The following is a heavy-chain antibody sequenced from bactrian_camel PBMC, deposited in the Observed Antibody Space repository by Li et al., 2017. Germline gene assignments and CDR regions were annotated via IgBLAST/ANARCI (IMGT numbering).Heavy chain of an antibody. CDR2: ITPDGGQI. CDR1: GFTFSNYA. D-gene: IGHD3*01. Sequence: VQLVESGGGLVQPGGSLRLSCAASGFTFSNYAMSWVRQAPGKGLEWVSTITPDGGQIFYSGSVKGRFTISRDNAKNTLYLQMNSLKSEDTALYYCSAGSGAFWGQGTQVTVS. V-gene: IGHV3S40*01. J-gene: IGHJ4*01. CDR3: SAGSGAF.